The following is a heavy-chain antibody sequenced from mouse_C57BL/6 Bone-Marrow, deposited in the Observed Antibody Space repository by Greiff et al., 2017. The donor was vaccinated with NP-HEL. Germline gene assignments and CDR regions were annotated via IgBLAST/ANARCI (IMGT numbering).Heavy chain of an antibody. CDR3: ASGNYAMDY. Sequence: QVQLQQSGAELARPVASVKLSCKASGYTFTSYGISWVKQRPGQGLEWIGEIYPRSGNTYYNEKFKGKATLTADKSSSTAYMELRSLTSEDSAVYFCASGNYAMDYWGQGTSVTVSS. J-gene: IGHJ4*01. D-gene: IGHD1-1*02. CDR1: GYTFTSYG. V-gene: IGHV1-81*01. CDR2: IYPRSGNT.